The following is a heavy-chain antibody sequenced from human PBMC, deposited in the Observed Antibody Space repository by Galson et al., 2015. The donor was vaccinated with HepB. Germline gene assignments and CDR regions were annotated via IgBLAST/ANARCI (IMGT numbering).Heavy chain of an antibody. J-gene: IGHJ4*02. CDR3: ARGDGGDY. CDR1: GFNFDEYG. CDR2: INWKDGSI. V-gene: IGHV3-20*01. D-gene: IGHD5-24*01. Sequence: SLRLSCAVSGFNFDEYGMSWVRQVPGKGLEWVAGINWKDGSIGYAGSVEGRFTISRDNAKNSLYLQMNSLRVEDTALYHCARGDGGDYWGQGTLVTVSS.